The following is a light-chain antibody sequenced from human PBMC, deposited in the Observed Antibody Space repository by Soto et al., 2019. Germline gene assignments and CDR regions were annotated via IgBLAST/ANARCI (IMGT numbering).Light chain of an antibody. Sequence: DIQMTQSPSSLSAFVGDRVTITCRASQCISNSLAWFQQKPGKAPKLLMYAASTLQSGVPSRFSGGGSGSDFTLTISSMQPEDVATYYCQYYNSASPTFDGGTKVEIK. CDR1: QCISNS. V-gene: IGKV1-27*01. J-gene: IGKJ4*01. CDR3: QYYNSASPT. CDR2: AAS.